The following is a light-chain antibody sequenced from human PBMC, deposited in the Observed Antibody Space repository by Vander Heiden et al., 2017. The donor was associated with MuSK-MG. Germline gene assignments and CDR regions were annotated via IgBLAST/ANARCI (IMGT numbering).Light chain of an antibody. CDR1: QSVLYSSNSKNY. CDR3: QQYYSTPYT. V-gene: IGKV4-1*01. J-gene: IGKJ2*01. Sequence: DIVMTQSPDSLAGSLGERATINCKSSQSVLYSSNSKNYLAWYQQKPGQPPKLLIYWASTRESGVPDRFSGSGSGTDFTLTISSLQAEDVAVYYCQQYYSTPYTFGQGTKVEIK. CDR2: WAS.